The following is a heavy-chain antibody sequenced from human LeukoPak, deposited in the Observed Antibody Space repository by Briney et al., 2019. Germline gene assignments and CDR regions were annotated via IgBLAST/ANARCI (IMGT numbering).Heavy chain of an antibody. V-gene: IGHV1-69*05. Sequence: EASVKVSCKASGGTFSSYAISWVRQAPGQGLEWMGGIVPIFGTANYAQKFQGRVTITTDESTSTAYMELSSLRSEDTAVYYCARVLPSYCSGGSCWFDPWGQGTLVTVSS. CDR2: IVPIFGTA. J-gene: IGHJ5*02. D-gene: IGHD2-15*01. CDR3: ARVLPSYCSGGSCWFDP. CDR1: GGTFSSYA.